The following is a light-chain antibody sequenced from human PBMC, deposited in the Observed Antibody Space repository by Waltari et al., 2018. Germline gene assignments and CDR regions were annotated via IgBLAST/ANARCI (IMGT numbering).Light chain of an antibody. J-gene: IGLJ3*02. CDR2: EGS. CDR3: CSYAGSNTWV. V-gene: IGLV2-23*01. Sequence: QSALTQPASVSGSPGQSITISCTVTSSDVGTYNLVSWYQQYPGKAPKLMIYEGSKRPSGVSNRFSGSKSGNTASLTISGLQAEDEADYYCCSYAGSNTWVFGGGTKLTVL. CDR1: SSDVGTYNL.